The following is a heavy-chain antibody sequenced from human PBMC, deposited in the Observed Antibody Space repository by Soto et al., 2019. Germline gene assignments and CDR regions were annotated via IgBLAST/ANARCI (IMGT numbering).Heavy chain of an antibody. CDR2: ISGSGGST. CDR3: AKRTTVISADFDY. D-gene: IGHD4-17*01. CDR1: GFTFSNYA. V-gene: IGHV3-23*01. J-gene: IGHJ4*02. Sequence: GGSLRLSCAASGFTFSNYAMTWVRQAPGKGLEWVSVISGSGGSTYYADSVKGRFTISRDNSKNTLYLQMNSLRAEDTAVYYCAKRTTVISADFDYWGQGALVTVSS.